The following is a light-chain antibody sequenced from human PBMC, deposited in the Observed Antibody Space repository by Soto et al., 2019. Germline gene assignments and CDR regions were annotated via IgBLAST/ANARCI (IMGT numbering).Light chain of an antibody. V-gene: IGKV3-20*01. CDR3: QQYGSSSWT. Sequence: PGERATLSCMSSQSVSSSYLAWYQQKPGQAPRLLIYGASSRATGIPDRFSGSGSGTDFTLTISRLEPEDFAVYYCQQYGSSSWTFGQGTKV. CDR1: QSVSSSY. J-gene: IGKJ1*01. CDR2: GAS.